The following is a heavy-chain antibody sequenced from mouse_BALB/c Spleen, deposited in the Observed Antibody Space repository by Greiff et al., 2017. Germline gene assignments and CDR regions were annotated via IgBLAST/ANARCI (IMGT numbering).Heavy chain of an antibody. CDR3: ARRDTAYYAMDY. CDR1: GYTFTDYA. Sequence: VNVVESGPELVRPGVSVKLSCKGSGYTFTDYAMHWVKQSPAKSLEWIGVISTYYGNTNYNQKFKGKATMTVDKSSSTAYMELARLTSEDSAIYYCARRDTAYYAMDYWGQGTSVTVSA. CDR2: ISTYYGNT. D-gene: IGHD1-2*01. J-gene: IGHJ4*01. V-gene: IGHV1-67*01.